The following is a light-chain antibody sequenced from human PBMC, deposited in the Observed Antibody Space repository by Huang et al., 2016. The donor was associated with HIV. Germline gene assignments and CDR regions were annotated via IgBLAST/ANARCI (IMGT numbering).Light chain of an antibody. CDR3: QQSYSTLMT. CDR2: AAS. J-gene: IGKJ5*01. V-gene: IGKV1-39*01. Sequence: DIQMTQSPSSLSASVGDRVTISCRASQNINTYLNWYQQKPGKAHKLLIYAASTLRRGAVPSRFSGSGSGTDFSRTISSLQPEDFATYYCQQSYSTLMTFGQGTRLEIK. CDR1: QNINTY.